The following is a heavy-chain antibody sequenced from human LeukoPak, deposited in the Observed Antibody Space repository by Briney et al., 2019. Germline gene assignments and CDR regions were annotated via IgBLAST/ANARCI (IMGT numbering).Heavy chain of an antibody. CDR3: IRDWRNLAFDH. CDR2: IRFDGSTT. V-gene: IGHV3-74*01. CDR1: RFTFSNFW. J-gene: IGHJ4*01. Sequence: GGSLRLSCVESRFTFSNFWMHWVRQAPGKGLVWVSRIRFDGSTTDYADSVKGRFTISRDNAKNTLYLQMNSLRAEDTAVYYCIRDWRNLAFDHWGHGTLVTVSS. D-gene: IGHD3-3*01.